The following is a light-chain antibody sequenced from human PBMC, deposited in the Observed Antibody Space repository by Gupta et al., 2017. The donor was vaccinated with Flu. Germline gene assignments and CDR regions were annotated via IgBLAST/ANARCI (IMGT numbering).Light chain of an antibody. CDR1: SSDVGGYNY. V-gene: IGLV2-14*01. J-gene: IGLJ3*02. Sequence: HSALPHPAPVSGSPDQSITFPCTGTSSDVGGYNYVSWYQQHPGKAPKLMIYEVSNRPSGVSNRFSGSKSGNTASLTISGLQAEDEADYYCSSYTSSSTWVFGGGTKLTVL. CDR2: EVS. CDR3: SSYTSSSTWV.